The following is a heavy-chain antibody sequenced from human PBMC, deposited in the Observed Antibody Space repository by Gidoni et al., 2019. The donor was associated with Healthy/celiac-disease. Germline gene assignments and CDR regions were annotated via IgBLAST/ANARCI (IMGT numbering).Heavy chain of an antibody. Sequence: QLQLQESGPGLVKPSDTLSLTCTVSGGSISSSSYYWGWIRQPPGKGLEWIGSIYYSGSTYYNPSLKSRVTISVDTSKNQFSLKLSSVTAADTAVYYCATRGQLANWFDPWGQGTLVTVSS. V-gene: IGHV4-39*01. D-gene: IGHD6-13*01. CDR3: ATRGQLANWFDP. J-gene: IGHJ5*02. CDR1: GGSISSSSYY. CDR2: IYYSGST.